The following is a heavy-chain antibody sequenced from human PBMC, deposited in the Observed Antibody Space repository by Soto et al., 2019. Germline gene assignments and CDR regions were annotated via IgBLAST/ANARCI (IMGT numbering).Heavy chain of an antibody. V-gene: IGHV3-21*01. CDR2: ISSSSSYI. Sequence: GGSLRLSCAASGFTFSSYSMNWVRQAPGKGLEWVSSISSSSSYIYYADSVKGRFTISRDNTKNSLHLQMNSLRAEDTAVYYCAREGFYYYDSSGIDYWGQGTLVTVSS. CDR1: GFTFSSYS. J-gene: IGHJ4*02. D-gene: IGHD3-22*01. CDR3: AREGFYYYDSSGIDY.